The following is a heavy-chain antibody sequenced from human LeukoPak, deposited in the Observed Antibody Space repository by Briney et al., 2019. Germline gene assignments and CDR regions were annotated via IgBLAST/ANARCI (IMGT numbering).Heavy chain of an antibody. CDR3: ARAPMGAAAPNWFDP. V-gene: IGHV4-30-2*01. CDR2: IFQSGST. J-gene: IGHJ5*02. Sequence: SETLSLTCAVSGGSISSGDYSWSWIRQPPGKGLEWIGYIFQSGSTYYNPSLKSRVTISVDKSKNQFSLKLSSVTAADTAVYYCARAPMGAAAPNWFDPWGQGTLVTVSS. CDR1: GGSISSGDYS. D-gene: IGHD1-26*01.